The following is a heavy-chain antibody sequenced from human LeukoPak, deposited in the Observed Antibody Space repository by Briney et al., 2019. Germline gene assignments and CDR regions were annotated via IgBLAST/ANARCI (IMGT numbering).Heavy chain of an antibody. CDR2: IFYTGRT. V-gene: IGHV4-30-4*01. CDR3: ARIDWGQNWIDS. Sequence: SETLSLTCTVSGGSISSFDYYWSWIRQPPGKGLEWIGHIFYTGRTYHNSSLESRLTMSVDTSKNQFSLNLSSVTAADTAVYYCARIDWGQNWIDSWGQGTLVTVSS. J-gene: IGHJ5*01. CDR1: GGSISSFDYY. D-gene: IGHD7-27*01.